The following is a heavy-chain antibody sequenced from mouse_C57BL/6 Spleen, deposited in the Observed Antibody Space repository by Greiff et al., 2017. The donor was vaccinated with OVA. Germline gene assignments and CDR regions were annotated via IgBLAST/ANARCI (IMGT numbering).Heavy chain of an antibody. V-gene: IGHV1-85*01. CDR3: ARSSYDGSSPYYAMDY. Sequence: VQLQQSGPALVQPGASVKLSCKASGYTFTSYDINWVQPRPGQGLEWIGWIYPRDGSTTYNETFKGKATLTVATSSSTAYMGLHRLTSDDSAVYFCARSSYDGSSPYYAMDYWGQGTSVTVSS. CDR2: IYPRDGST. CDR1: GYTFTSYD. J-gene: IGHJ4*01. D-gene: IGHD1-1*01.